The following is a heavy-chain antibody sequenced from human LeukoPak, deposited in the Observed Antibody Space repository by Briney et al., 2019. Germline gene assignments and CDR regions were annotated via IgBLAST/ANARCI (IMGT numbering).Heavy chain of an antibody. CDR1: GFTFSSYG. J-gene: IGHJ4*02. CDR3: AKDGPLDYFDY. CDR2: IWYEADNQ. D-gene: IGHD3/OR15-3a*01. Sequence: GGSLRLSCAASGFTFSSYGMRWVRQAPGKGLEWVAIIWYEADNQYYADSVKGRFTISRDNSNNMLYLQMNSLRAEDTAVYYCAKDGPLDYFDYWGQGTLVTVSS. V-gene: IGHV3-33*06.